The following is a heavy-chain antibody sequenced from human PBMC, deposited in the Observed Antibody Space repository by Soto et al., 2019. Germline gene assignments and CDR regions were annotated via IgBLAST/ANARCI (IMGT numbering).Heavy chain of an antibody. CDR1: GCTFSSYA. CDR3: ARDLYGGNPDY. CDR2: IIPIFGTA. Sequence: SVKVSCKASGCTFSSYAISCVRQAPGQGLEWMGGIIPIFGTANYAQKFQGRVTITADESTSTAYMELSSLRSEDTAVYYCARDLYGGNPDYWGQGTLVTVSS. V-gene: IGHV1-69*13. J-gene: IGHJ4*02. D-gene: IGHD2-15*01.